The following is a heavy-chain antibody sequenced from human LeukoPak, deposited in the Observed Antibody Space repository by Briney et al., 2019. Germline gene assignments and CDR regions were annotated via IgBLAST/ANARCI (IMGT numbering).Heavy chain of an antibody. Sequence: ASVKVSCTASGYTSTSYYMHWVRQAPGQGLEWMGLINPTGGSTSYAQQFQGRISMSRDMSTSTVYMEMSSLTSEDTALYYCARESTAFDYWGQGTLVTVSS. CDR1: GYTSTSYY. J-gene: IGHJ4*02. V-gene: IGHV1-46*01. CDR3: ARESTAFDY. CDR2: INPTGGST.